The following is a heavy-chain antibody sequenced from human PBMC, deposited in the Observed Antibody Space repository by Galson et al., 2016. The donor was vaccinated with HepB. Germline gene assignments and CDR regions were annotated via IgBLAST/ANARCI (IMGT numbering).Heavy chain of an antibody. CDR3: AHTFPTYYYGPDNSYYFDY. CDR2: IYWNDDK. J-gene: IGHJ4*02. D-gene: IGHD3-10*01. CDR1: GFSLVTNGVG. V-gene: IGHV2-5*01. Sequence: PALVKPTQTLTLTCTFSGFSLVTNGVGVGWIRQPPGKALEWLALIYWNDDKRYRPSLRSRLTITKDTSKNLVVLTMTNVDPVDTGTYYCAHTFPTYYYGPDNSYYFDYWGQGTLVTVSS.